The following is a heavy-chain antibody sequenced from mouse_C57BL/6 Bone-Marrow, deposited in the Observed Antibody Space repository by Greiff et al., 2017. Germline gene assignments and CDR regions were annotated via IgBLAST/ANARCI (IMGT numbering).Heavy chain of an antibody. D-gene: IGHD3-1*01. CDR3: ARILGYAMDY. Sequence: QVQLQQPGAELVRPGTSVKLSCKASGYTFTSYWMHWVKQRPGQGLEWIGVIDPSDSYTNYYQKFKGKATLTVDTSSSTAYMQLSSLTSEDSAVYYCARILGYAMDYWGQGTSVTVSS. V-gene: IGHV1-59*01. CDR1: GYTFTSYW. J-gene: IGHJ4*01. CDR2: IDPSDSYT.